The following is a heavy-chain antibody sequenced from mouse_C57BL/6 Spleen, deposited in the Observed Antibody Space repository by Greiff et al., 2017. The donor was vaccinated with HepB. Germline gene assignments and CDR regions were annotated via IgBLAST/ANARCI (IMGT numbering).Heavy chain of an antibody. CDR2: IDPETGGT. V-gene: IGHV1-15*01. J-gene: IGHJ1*03. CDR1: GYTFTDYE. CDR3: TRYFDV. Sequence: QVQLKHSGAELVRPGASVTLSCKASGYTFTDYEMHWVKQTPVHGLEWIGAIDPETGGTAYNQKFKGKAILTADKSSSTAYMELRSLTSEDSAVYYCTRYFDVWGTGTTVTVSS.